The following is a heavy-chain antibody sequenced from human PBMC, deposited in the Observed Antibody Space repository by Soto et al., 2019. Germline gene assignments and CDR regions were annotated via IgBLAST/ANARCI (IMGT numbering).Heavy chain of an antibody. CDR2: VGGRGGGI. CDR1: GFIFREYA. Sequence: EAQLLESGGGLVQPGGSLRLSCAASGFIFREYAMSWVRQAPGKGLEWVSVVGGRGGGIYYADSVRGRFIVSGDDSSGTLYLQMDRLRVEDTASYYCAKDSFSRNGIHDPFDIWGQGTMVTVSS. D-gene: IGHD2-8*01. J-gene: IGHJ3*02. V-gene: IGHV3-23*01. CDR3: AKDSFSRNGIHDPFDI.